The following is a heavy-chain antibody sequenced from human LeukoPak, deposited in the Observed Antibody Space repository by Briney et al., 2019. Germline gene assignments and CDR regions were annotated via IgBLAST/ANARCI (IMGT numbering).Heavy chain of an antibody. D-gene: IGHD6-13*01. Sequence: GGSLRLSCAASGFTFSSYGTHWVRQAPGKGLEWVAFIRYDGGNKYYADSVKGRFTISRDNSKNTLYLQMNSLRAEDTAVYYCAKDTVAGYQWGQGTLVTVSS. V-gene: IGHV3-30*02. CDR3: AKDTVAGYQ. CDR2: IRYDGGNK. J-gene: IGHJ4*02. CDR1: GFTFSSYG.